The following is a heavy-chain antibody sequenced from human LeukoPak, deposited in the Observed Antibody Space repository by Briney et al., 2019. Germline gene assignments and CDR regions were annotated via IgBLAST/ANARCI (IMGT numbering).Heavy chain of an antibody. Sequence: GRSLRLSCAASGFTFSSYGMHWVRQAPGKGLEWVAVISYDGSNKYYADSVKGRFTISRDNSKNTLYLQMNSLRAEDTAVYYYAKDGYGQYYFDYWGQGTLVTVSS. CDR2: ISYDGSNK. J-gene: IGHJ4*02. V-gene: IGHV3-30*18. CDR3: AKDGYGQYYFDY. CDR1: GFTFSSYG. D-gene: IGHD5-18*01.